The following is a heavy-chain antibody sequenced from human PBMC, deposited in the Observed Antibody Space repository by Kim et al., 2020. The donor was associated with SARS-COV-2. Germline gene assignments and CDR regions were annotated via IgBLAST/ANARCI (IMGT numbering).Heavy chain of an antibody. CDR1: GYTFTSYD. J-gene: IGHJ4*02. CDR3: ARGYFEAMIVAEFDY. V-gene: IGHV1-8*01. CDR2: MNPNSGNT. Sequence: ASVKVSCKASGYTFTSYDINWVRQATGQGLQWMGWMNPNSGNTGYAQKFQGRVTMTRNTSISTAYMELSSLRSEDTAVYYCARGYFEAMIVAEFDYWGQGTLVTVSS. D-gene: IGHD3-22*01.